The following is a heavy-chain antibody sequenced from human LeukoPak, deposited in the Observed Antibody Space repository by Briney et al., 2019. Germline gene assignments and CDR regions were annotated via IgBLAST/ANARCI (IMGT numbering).Heavy chain of an antibody. Sequence: GGSLRLSCAASGFTFSSYAMSWVRQASGKGLEWVSAISGSGGSTYYADSVKGRFTISRDNSKNTLYLQMNSLRAEDTAVYYCAKGYFGELQYYFDYWGQGTLVTVSS. CDR1: GFTFSSYA. D-gene: IGHD3-10*01. J-gene: IGHJ4*02. CDR2: ISGSGGST. CDR3: AKGYFGELQYYFDY. V-gene: IGHV3-23*01.